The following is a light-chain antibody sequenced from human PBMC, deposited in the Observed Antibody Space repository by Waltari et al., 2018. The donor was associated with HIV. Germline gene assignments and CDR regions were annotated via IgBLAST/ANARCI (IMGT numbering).Light chain of an antibody. CDR3: QSYDSSLTGSV. CDR1: SSNIGDGYD. V-gene: IGLV1-40*01. J-gene: IGLJ2*01. Sequence: QSVLTQPPSVSGAPGQRVTISCTGSSSNIGDGYDLHWYQQVPGTAPKLLIYGNNNRPSGVPDRFSASKSGASPSLAITGLQAEDEADYYCQSYDSSLTGSVFGRGTKLTVL. CDR2: GNN.